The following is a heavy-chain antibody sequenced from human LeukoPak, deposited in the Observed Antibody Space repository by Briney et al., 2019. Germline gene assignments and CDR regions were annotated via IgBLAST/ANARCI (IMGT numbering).Heavy chain of an antibody. CDR2: INPNNGGT. D-gene: IGHD3-10*01. V-gene: IGHV1-2*02. Sequence: ASVKVSCKASGYTFTDYYLHWVRQAPGRGLEWMGWINPNNGGTHFGQMFQGRVTVTRDTSISTAYMDLSGLRSDDTAVYYCAREHPAGNYLRDPYPFDYWGQGTLVTVSS. J-gene: IGHJ4*02. CDR1: GYTFTDYY. CDR3: AREHPAGNYLRDPYPFDY.